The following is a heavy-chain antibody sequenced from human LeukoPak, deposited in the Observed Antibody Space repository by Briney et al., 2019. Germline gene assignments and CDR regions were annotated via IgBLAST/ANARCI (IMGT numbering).Heavy chain of an antibody. D-gene: IGHD3-9*01. J-gene: IGHJ4*02. CDR1: GDSVSSDSAA. CDR3: AREERYSDWLLPTVYFDY. CDR2: TYYRSKWYN. V-gene: IGHV6-1*01. Sequence: SQTLSLTCAISGDSVSSDSAAWNWIRQSPSRGLEWLGRTYYRSKWYNDYAVSVKSRITINPDTSKNQFSLQLNSVTPEDTAVYYCAREERYSDWLLPTVYFDYWGQGTLVTVSS.